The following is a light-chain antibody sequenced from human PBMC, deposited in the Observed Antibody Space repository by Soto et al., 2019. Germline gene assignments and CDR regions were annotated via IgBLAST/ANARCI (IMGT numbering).Light chain of an antibody. Sequence: QSALTQPASVSGSPGQSITISCTGTSSDIGDYNYVSWYQQHPGKAPKLMIFEVSNRPSGVSDRFSGSKSGNTASLTISGLQAGDGADYYCVSYRMGSGLVFGGGTKVPVL. CDR3: VSYRMGSGLV. V-gene: IGLV2-14*01. J-gene: IGLJ2*01. CDR1: SSDIGDYNY. CDR2: EVS.